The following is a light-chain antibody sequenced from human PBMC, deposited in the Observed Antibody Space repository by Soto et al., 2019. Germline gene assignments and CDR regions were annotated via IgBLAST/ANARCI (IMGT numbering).Light chain of an antibody. V-gene: IGKV3-11*01. CDR3: QQRNNWPRGT. J-gene: IGKJ5*01. CDR1: QSVSSY. CDR2: DAS. Sequence: EIVLTQSPATLSLSPGERATLSCRASQSVSSYLAWYQQKPGQAPRLLIYDASNRATGIPARFSGSWSGTDFTLTISSLEPEDFAVYYCQQRNNWPRGTFGQGTRLEIK.